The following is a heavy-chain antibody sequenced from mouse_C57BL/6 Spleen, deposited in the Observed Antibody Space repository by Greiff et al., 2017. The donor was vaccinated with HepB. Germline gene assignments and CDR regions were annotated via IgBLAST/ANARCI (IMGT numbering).Heavy chain of an antibody. CDR1: GYTFTSYW. D-gene: IGHD1-1*01. Sequence: EVQLQQSGTVLARPGASVKMSCKTSGYTFTSYWMHWVKQRPGQGLEWIGAIYPGNSDTSYNQKFKGKAKLTAVTSASTAYMELSSLTKEDSAVYYCTRSYYGSSYGYFDVWGTGTTVTVSS. J-gene: IGHJ1*03. CDR3: TRSYYGSSYGYFDV. CDR2: IYPGNSDT. V-gene: IGHV1-5*01.